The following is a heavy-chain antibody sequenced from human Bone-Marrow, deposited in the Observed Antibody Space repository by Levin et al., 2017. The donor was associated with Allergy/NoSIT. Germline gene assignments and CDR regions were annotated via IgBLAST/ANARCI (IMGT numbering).Heavy chain of an antibody. CDR2: TYYRSRWSN. CDR3: ARGRVSAFDY. Sequence: SPTLSLPCAISGDSLSTNGVAWNWIRQSPSRGLEWLGRTYYRSRWSNDYAVSVKSRITINPDTSKNQFSLLLNSVTPEDTAVYYCARGRVSAFDYWGQGTLVTVSS. D-gene: IGHD2-2*01. J-gene: IGHJ4*02. V-gene: IGHV6-1*01. CDR1: GDSLSTNGVA.